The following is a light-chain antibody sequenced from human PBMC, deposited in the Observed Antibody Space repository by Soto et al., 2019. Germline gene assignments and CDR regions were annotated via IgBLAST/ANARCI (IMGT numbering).Light chain of an antibody. Sequence: QSALTQPASVSGSPGQSITISCTGTSSDVGGYNYVSWHQQYPGKAPKLMVFNVINRPSGVSNRFSGSKSGNTASLTISGLQAEDEADYYCISYTNSDTYVFGTGTKLTVL. J-gene: IGLJ1*01. CDR1: SSDVGGYNY. CDR2: NVI. CDR3: ISYTNSDTYV. V-gene: IGLV2-14*03.